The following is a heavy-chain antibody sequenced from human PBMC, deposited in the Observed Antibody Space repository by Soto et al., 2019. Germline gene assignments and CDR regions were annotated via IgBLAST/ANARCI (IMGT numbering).Heavy chain of an antibody. J-gene: IGHJ5*02. D-gene: IGHD1-26*01. V-gene: IGHV3-30*18. CDR1: GFTFSSYG. CDR3: AKDGRSGRTPLRFDP. Sequence: GGSLRLSCAASGFTFSSYGMHWVRQAPGKGLEWVAVISYDGSNKYYADSVKGRFTISRDNSKNTLYLQMNSLRAEDTAVYYCAKDGRSGRTPLRFDPWGQGTLVTVSS. CDR2: ISYDGSNK.